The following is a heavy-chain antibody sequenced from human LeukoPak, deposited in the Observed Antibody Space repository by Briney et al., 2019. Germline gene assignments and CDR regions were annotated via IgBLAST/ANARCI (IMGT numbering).Heavy chain of an antibody. Sequence: GGSLRLSCAASGFTFSSYWMHWVRQAPGKGLVWVSRINSDGSSTSYADSVKGRFTISRDNAKNTLYLQMNSLRAEDTAVYYCARIAVAGTGGYYFDYWGQGTLVTVSS. J-gene: IGHJ4*02. V-gene: IGHV3-74*01. CDR2: INSDGSST. D-gene: IGHD6-19*01. CDR1: GFTFSSYW. CDR3: ARIAVAGTGGYYFDY.